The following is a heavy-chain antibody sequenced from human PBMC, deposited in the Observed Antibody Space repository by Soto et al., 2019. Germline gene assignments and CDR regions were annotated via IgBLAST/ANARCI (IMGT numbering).Heavy chain of an antibody. V-gene: IGHV4-59*01. D-gene: IGHD6-13*01. CDR2: IYYSGST. Sequence: SETLSLTCTVSGGSISSYYWSWIRQPPGKGLEWIGYIYYSGSTNYNPSLKSRVTISVDTSKNQFSLKLSSVTAADTAVYYCARGTLAAAGTYYYYGMDVWGQGTTVT. CDR1: GGSISSYY. J-gene: IGHJ6*02. CDR3: ARGTLAAAGTYYYYGMDV.